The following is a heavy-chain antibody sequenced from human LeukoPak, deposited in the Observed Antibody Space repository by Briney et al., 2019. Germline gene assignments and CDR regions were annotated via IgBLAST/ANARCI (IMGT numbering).Heavy chain of an antibody. CDR3: AREHGDYEYFQH. V-gene: IGHV3-7*01. J-gene: IGHJ1*01. Sequence: GGSLRLSCAASGFTVSSYWMSWVRQAPGKGLEWVANIKQDGSEKYYVDSVKGRFTISRDNAKNSLYLQMNSLRAEDTAVYYCAREHGDYEYFQHWGQGTLVSVSS. D-gene: IGHD4-17*01. CDR2: IKQDGSEK. CDR1: GFTVSSYW.